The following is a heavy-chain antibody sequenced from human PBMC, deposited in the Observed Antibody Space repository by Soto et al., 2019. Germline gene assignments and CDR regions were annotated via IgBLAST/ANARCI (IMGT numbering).Heavy chain of an antibody. D-gene: IGHD3-16*02. V-gene: IGHV2-5*02. J-gene: IGHJ3*02. CDR2: IYWDNDK. CDR1: GFSLDTRTAG. CDR3: AHIMITYGGVIGLDAFDI. Sequence: QITLKESGPTLVEPTQTLTLTCTFSGFSLDTRTAGVGWIRQPPGKALEWVAIIYWDNDKRYSPSLRSRLAIHKDTSKNQVVLTMTALDPVDTGTYYCAHIMITYGGVIGLDAFDIWGQGTMVTVSS.